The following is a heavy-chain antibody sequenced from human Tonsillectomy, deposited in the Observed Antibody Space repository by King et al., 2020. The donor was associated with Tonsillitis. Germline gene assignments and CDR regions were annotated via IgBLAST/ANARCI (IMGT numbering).Heavy chain of an antibody. CDR1: GYTFAGYY. Sequence: QLVQSGAEVKKPGASVKVSCKASGYTFAGYYIHWVRQAPGQGLEWMGWINPNSGGTEYSQKFQGRVTMTSDTSITPAYMELRRLRSDDTAIYYWARETIDYWGQGTLGTVPS. J-gene: IGHJ4*02. D-gene: IGHD1/OR15-1a*01. CDR3: ARETIDY. V-gene: IGHV1-2*02. CDR2: INPNSGGT.